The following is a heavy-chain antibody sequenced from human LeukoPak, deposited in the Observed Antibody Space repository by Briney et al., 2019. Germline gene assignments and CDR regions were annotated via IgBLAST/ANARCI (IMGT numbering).Heavy chain of an antibody. CDR3: ASSSSSSSWYEAGYYYYYYYMDV. J-gene: IGHJ6*03. CDR1: GFIFSSYW. Sequence: GGSLRLSCAASGFIFSSYWMYWVRHAPGKGLEWVSVIYSGGSTYYADSVKGRFTISRDNSKNTLYLKTISLRAEDTAVYYCASSSSSSSWYEAGYYYYYYYMDVWGKGTTVTVSS. D-gene: IGHD6-13*01. CDR2: IYSGGST. V-gene: IGHV3-53*01.